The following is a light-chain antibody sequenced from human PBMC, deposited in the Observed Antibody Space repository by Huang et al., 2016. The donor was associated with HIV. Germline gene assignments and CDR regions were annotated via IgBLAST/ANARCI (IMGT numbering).Light chain of an antibody. J-gene: IGKJ3*01. V-gene: IGKV3-15*01. CDR2: GTSSGEY. CDR1: QSVTRN. Sequence: EIVMTQSPATLSVSPGGRATLSCRASQSVTRNLAWYQQRLGQAPRLLLYGTSSGEYNRATGIPDRFSGSGSGTQFTLTISSLQSEDFAVYFCQQYNNWPLTFGPGTKVDIK. CDR3: QQYNNWPLT.